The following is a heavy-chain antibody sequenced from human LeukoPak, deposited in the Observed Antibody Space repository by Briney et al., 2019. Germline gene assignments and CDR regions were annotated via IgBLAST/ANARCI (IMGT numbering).Heavy chain of an antibody. CDR1: GGSISSSSYY. CDR2: IYYSGST. Sequence: PSETLSLTCTLSGGSISSSSYYWGWIRQPPGKGLEWIGSIYYSGSTYYNPSLKSRVTISVDTSKNQFSLKLSSVTAADTAVYYCASPYSNYVGLFDYWGQGTLVTVSS. CDR3: ASPYSNYVGLFDY. J-gene: IGHJ4*02. D-gene: IGHD4-11*01. V-gene: IGHV4-39*01.